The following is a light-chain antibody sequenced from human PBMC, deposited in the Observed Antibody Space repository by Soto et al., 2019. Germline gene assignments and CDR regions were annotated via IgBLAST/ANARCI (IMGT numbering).Light chain of an antibody. Sequence: EIVWTQSPGTRSLSPWERATLSCRASESVSSTYLTWYQQKPGQAPRLLIYEASRRATGIPDRFSGSGSGTDFSLTISRLEPEDFAVYYCQHYDSLRWTFGLGTKVDIK. V-gene: IGKV3-20*01. J-gene: IGKJ1*01. CDR2: EAS. CDR1: ESVSSTY. CDR3: QHYDSLRWT.